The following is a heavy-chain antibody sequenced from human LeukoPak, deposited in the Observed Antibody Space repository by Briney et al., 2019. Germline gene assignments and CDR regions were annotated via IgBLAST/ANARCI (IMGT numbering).Heavy chain of an antibody. CDR1: GFSFSSYE. Sequence: SGGSLRLSCAASGFSFSSYEMNWVRQAPGKGLEWVANIKQDGSEKYYVDSVKGRFTISRDNAKNSLYLQMNSLRAEDTAVYYCARDRGYYYDSSGYYFDYWGQGTLVTVSS. J-gene: IGHJ4*02. D-gene: IGHD3-22*01. CDR3: ARDRGYYYDSSGYYFDY. V-gene: IGHV3-7*01. CDR2: IKQDGSEK.